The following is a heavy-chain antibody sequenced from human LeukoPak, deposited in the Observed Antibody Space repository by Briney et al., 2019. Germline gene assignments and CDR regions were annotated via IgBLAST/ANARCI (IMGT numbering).Heavy chain of an antibody. J-gene: IGHJ4*02. CDR1: GFTFSSYA. V-gene: IGHV3-23*01. CDR2: ISGSGGST. Sequence: GGSLRLSCAASGFTFSSYAMSWVRQAPGKGLEWVSAISGSGGSTYYADSVKGRFTISRDNSKSTLYLQMNSLRAEDTAVYYCAKDTVDSSGGGAWGQGTLVTVSS. D-gene: IGHD6-19*01. CDR3: AKDTVDSSGGGA.